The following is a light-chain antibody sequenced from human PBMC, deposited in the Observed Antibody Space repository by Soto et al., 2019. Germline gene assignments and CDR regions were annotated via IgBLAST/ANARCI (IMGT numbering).Light chain of an antibody. Sequence: QSALTQPASVSGSPGQSITISCTGTSSDVGSYNYVSWYQQHPGKAPKLMIYEVSNRPSGVSDRFSGSKSGNTASLTISGLQAEEEADYYCSSYTITATRVFGGGTKLTVL. CDR1: SSDVGSYNY. V-gene: IGLV2-14*01. CDR3: SSYTITATRV. CDR2: EVS. J-gene: IGLJ3*02.